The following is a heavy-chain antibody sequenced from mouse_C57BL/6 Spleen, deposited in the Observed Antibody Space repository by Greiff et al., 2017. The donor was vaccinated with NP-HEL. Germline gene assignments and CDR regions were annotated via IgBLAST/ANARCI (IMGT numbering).Heavy chain of an antibody. Sequence: EVQLQQSGTVLARPGASVKMSCKTSGYTFTSYWMHWVKQRPGQGLEWIGAIYPGNSDTSYNQKFKGKAKLTAVTSASTAYMELSSLTNEDSAVYYCTRSNYYGNYVLFDYWGQGTTLTVSS. CDR3: TRSNYYGNYVLFDY. CDR1: GYTFTSYW. V-gene: IGHV1-5*01. CDR2: IYPGNSDT. J-gene: IGHJ2*01. D-gene: IGHD2-1*01.